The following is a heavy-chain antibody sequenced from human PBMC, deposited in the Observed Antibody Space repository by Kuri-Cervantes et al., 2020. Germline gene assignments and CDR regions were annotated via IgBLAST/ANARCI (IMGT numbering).Heavy chain of an antibody. Sequence: SETLSLTCTVSGGSISSSSYYWGWIRQPPGKGLEWIGSIYYSGSTYYNPSLKSRVTISVDTSKNQFSLKLNSVTAADTAVYYCARGPRLRVNSVTVVGRQRRFDPWGQGTLVTVSS. CDR2: IYYSGST. CDR1: GGSISSSSYY. V-gene: IGHV4-39*01. D-gene: IGHD2-15*01. J-gene: IGHJ5*02. CDR3: ARGPRLRVNSVTVVGRQRRFDP.